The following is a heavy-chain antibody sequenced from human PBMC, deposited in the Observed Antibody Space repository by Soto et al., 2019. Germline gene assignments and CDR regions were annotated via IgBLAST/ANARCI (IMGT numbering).Heavy chain of an antibody. V-gene: IGHV3-30*04. D-gene: IGHD1-7*01. CDR2: ISYDGSNK. Sequence: GGSLKLSCAASGFTFSSYAMHWVRQAPGKGLEWVAVISYDGSNKYYADSVKGRFTISRDNSNNTLQLLMNSLSGEDTAVYYCARARLRDSGTIYYRIDVWGQGTMVTVSS. CDR3: ARARLRDSGTIYYRIDV. J-gene: IGHJ6*02. CDR1: GFTFSSYA.